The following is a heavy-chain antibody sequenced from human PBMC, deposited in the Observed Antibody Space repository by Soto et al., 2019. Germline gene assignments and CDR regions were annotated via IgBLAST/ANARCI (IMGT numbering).Heavy chain of an antibody. D-gene: IGHD2-21*02. CDR2: ISYDENNK. V-gene: IGHV3-30*18. J-gene: IGHJ4*02. CDR1: GFTFSSYG. CDR3: AKAQYGGNSAYYFDY. Sequence: PGGSLRLSCAASGFTFSSYGMHWVRQAPGKGLEWVAVISYDENNKYYADSVKGRFTISRDNSKNTLYLQMNSLRAEDTAVYYCAKAQYGGNSAYYFDYWGQGTLVTVSS.